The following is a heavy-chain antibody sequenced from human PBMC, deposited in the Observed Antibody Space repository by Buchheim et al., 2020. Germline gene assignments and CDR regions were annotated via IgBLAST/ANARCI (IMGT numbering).Heavy chain of an antibody. CDR1: GFTFSSYA. D-gene: IGHD1-26*01. CDR2: ISYDGSNK. CDR3: ARGGVGGSYNWFDP. Sequence: QVQLVESGGGVVQPGRSLRLSCAASGFTFSSYAMHWVPQAPGKGLEWVAVISYDGSNKYYADSVKGRFTISRDNSKNTLYLQMNSLRAEDTAVYYCARGGVGGSYNWFDPWGQGTL. J-gene: IGHJ5*02. V-gene: IGHV3-30*04.